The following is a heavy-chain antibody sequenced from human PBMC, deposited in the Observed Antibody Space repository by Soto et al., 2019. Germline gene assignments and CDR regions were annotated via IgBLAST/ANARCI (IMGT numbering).Heavy chain of an antibody. CDR1: GFTFSSYS. CDR2: ISGSGGSI. J-gene: IGHJ1*01. CDR3: AKGYCSGGSCFNRLEYFQH. V-gene: IGHV3-23*01. D-gene: IGHD2-15*01. Sequence: GGALRLSCAASGFTFSSYSMNWVRPAPGKGLEWVSSISGSGGSIYYADSVKGRFTISRDNSKNTLYLQMNSLRAEDTAVYYCAKGYCSGGSCFNRLEYFQHWGQGTLVTVSS.